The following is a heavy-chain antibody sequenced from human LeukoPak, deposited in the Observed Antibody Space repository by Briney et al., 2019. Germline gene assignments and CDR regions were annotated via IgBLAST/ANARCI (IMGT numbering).Heavy chain of an antibody. J-gene: IGHJ1*01. V-gene: IGHV4-59*08. Sequence: PSETLSLTCTVSGGSISSYYWSWIRQPPGEGLEWIGYIYYSGSTNYNPSLKSRVTISVDTSKNQFSLKLSSVTAADTAVYYCARLSAEYFQHWGQGTLVTVSS. CDR3: ARLSAEYFQH. CDR1: GGSISSYY. CDR2: IYYSGST. D-gene: IGHD3-16*02.